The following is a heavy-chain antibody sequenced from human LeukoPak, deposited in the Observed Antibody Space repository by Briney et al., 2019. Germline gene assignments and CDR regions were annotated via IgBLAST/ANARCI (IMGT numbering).Heavy chain of an antibody. CDR3: SREDYFGSGSPAY. CDR2: IKQDGSEK. Sequence: PGGSLRLSCAASGFTFSTYWMSWVRQAPGKGLEWVANIKQDGSEKHYVDSVEGRFTISRDNTNNSLFLQMDSLRAEDTAFYYCSREDYFGSGSPAYWGQGTLVTVSS. V-gene: IGHV3-7*01. D-gene: IGHD3-10*01. J-gene: IGHJ4*02. CDR1: GFTFSTYW.